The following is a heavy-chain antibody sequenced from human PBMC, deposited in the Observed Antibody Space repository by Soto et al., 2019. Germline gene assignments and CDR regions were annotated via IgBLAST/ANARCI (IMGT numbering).Heavy chain of an antibody. CDR3: ARGFNYYDSSGLYYFDY. CDR1: GFTFSSYW. J-gene: IGHJ4*02. Sequence: EVQLVESGGGLVQPGGSLRLSCAASGFTFSSYWMSWVRQAPGKGLEWVANIKQDGSKKYYVDSVKGRFTIPRDNAKNSLYLQMNSLRAEDTAVYYCARGFNYYDSSGLYYFDYWGQGTLVTVSS. V-gene: IGHV3-7*01. D-gene: IGHD3-22*01. CDR2: IKQDGSKK.